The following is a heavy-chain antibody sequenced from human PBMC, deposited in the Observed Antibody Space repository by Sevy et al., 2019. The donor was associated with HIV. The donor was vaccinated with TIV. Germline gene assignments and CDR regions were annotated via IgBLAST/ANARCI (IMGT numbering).Heavy chain of an antibody. J-gene: IGHJ4*02. D-gene: IGHD2-8*01. CDR3: AREGCTKPHDY. Sequence: GGSLRLPCAASGFTFSKYYMSWVRQPPGKGLEWVSTLSFGCGEINYADSVKGRFTISRDNSKSSVYLQMNNLRPEDTAVYYCAREGCTKPHDYWGQGTLVTVSS. V-gene: IGHV3-23*01. CDR1: GFTFSKYY. CDR2: LSFGCGEI.